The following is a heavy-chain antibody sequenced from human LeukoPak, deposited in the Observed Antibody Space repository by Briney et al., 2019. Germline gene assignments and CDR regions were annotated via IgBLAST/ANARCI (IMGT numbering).Heavy chain of an antibody. CDR2: FDPEDGET. V-gene: IGHV1-24*01. CDR1: GYTLTELS. Sequence: VASVKVSCKVSGYTLTELSMHWVRQAPGKGLEWMGGFDPEDGETIYAQKFQGRVTMTEDTSTDTAYMELSSLRSEDMAVYYCTTDRAYTIFEGWGQGTLVTVSS. CDR3: TTDRAYTIFEG. D-gene: IGHD3-3*01. J-gene: IGHJ4*02.